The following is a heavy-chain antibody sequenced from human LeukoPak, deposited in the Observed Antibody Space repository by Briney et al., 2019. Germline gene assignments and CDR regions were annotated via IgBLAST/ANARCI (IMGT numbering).Heavy chain of an antibody. CDR1: GFTFNNCD. CDR2: ITSSSGYI. D-gene: IGHD1-26*01. CDR3: ARDPYSGSYGDYYYYYMDV. V-gene: IGHV3-21*01. J-gene: IGHJ6*03. Sequence: GGSLRLSCAASGFTFNNCDMHWVRQAPGKGLEWVSSITSSSGYIYYADSVKGRFTISRDNAKNSLYLQMNSLRAEDTAVYYCARDPYSGSYGDYYYYYMDVWGKGTTVTISS.